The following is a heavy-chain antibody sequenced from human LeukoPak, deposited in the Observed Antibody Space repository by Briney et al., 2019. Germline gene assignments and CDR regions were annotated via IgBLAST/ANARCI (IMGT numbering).Heavy chain of an antibody. CDR3: ARHTGEGSHFQH. D-gene: IGHD3-16*01. V-gene: IGHV5-51*01. CDR1: GYTFTNYR. J-gene: IGHJ1*01. CDR2: IYPGDSDT. Sequence: GESLKISCKAPGYTFTNYRIGWVRQMPGKGLEWMGIIYPGDSDTRYSPSFRGQVIISADKSIRTAYLQWTSLKASDTAMYYCARHTGEGSHFQHWGQGSLVTVSS.